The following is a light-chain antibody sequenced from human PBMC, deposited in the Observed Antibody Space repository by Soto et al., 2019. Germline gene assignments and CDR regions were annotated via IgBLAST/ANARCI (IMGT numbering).Light chain of an antibody. CDR1: RSNIGNNY. CDR2: DNN. V-gene: IGLV1-51*01. CDR3: ETWDNSLTACV. J-gene: IGLJ3*02. Sequence: QSVLTQPPSVSAAPGQKVTISCSGSRSNIGNNYVSWYQQLPGTAPKLLIYDNNKRLPGIPDRFSGSKSGTSATLGITGLQTGDEADYYCETWDNSLTACVFGGGTKLTVL.